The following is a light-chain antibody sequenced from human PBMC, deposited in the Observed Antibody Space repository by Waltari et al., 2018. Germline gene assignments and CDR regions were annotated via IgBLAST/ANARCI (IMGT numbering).Light chain of an antibody. CDR1: QSFSSTY. CDR3: HQYGSSPS. J-gene: IGKJ4*01. CDR2: GAS. Sequence: EIVLTQSPGTLSLSPGERATLSCRASQSFSSTYLAWYQQKPGQAPRLLIYGASSRATGIPDRFSCSGSGTDFTLTISRLEPEDFAVYYCHQYGSSPSFGGGTTVEIK. V-gene: IGKV3-20*01.